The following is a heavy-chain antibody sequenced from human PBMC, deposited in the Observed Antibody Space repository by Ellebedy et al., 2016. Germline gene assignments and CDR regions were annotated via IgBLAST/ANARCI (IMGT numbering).Heavy chain of an antibody. V-gene: IGHV3-48*04. D-gene: IGHD3-16*02. CDR3: VRDKLPRLGDLSLWVH. J-gene: IGHJ4*02. CDR1: GFTFSSYS. Sequence: GGSLRLSXAASGFTFSSYSMNWVRQAPGKGLEWVSYISSSSSTIYYADSVKGRFTISRDNAKNSLYLQMHSLRAEDTAVYYCVRDKLPRLGDLSLWVHWGQGTLVTVSS. CDR2: ISSSSSTI.